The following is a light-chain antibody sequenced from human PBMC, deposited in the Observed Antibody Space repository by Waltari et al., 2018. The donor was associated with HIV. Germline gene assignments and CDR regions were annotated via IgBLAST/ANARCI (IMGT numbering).Light chain of an antibody. CDR3: QQYYSTLT. V-gene: IGKV4-1*01. Sequence: DIVMTQSPESLAVSLGERASINCKSSQSVLYSSNNKNYLAWYQQTPGQPTKLLIYWSSIRESGVPDRFSGSGSATYFTLTISSLPAEDVAVYYCQQYYSTLTFGPGTKVDIK. CDR2: WSS. CDR1: QSVLYSSNNKNY. J-gene: IGKJ3*01.